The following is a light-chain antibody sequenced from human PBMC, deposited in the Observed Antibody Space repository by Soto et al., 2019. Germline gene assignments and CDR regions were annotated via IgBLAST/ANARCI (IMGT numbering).Light chain of an antibody. V-gene: IGKV3-15*01. CDR1: QSVNRQ. CDR3: QQYESSLT. Sequence: EIVLTQSPGTLSLSPGERATLSCRASQSVNRQVLWYQHRPGQAPRLLIYDTSARAAGIPARFSGSGSATEFTLTISSLQSEDFGVYYCQQYESSLTFGGGTKVDIK. J-gene: IGKJ4*01. CDR2: DTS.